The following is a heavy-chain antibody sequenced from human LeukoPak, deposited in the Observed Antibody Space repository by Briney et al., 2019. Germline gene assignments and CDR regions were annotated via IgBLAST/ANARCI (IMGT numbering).Heavy chain of an antibody. D-gene: IGHD3-10*01. V-gene: IGHV3-21*01. J-gene: IGHJ3*02. CDR3: ARRPYYYGSGSYGGNAFDI. CDR1: GFTFSSYS. Sequence: PGGSLRLSCAASGFTFSSYSMNWVRQAPGKGLEWVSSISSSSSYIYYADSVKGRFTISRDNAKNSLYLQMNSLRAEDTAVYYCARRPYYYGSGSYGGNAFDIWGQGTMVTVSS. CDR2: ISSSSSYI.